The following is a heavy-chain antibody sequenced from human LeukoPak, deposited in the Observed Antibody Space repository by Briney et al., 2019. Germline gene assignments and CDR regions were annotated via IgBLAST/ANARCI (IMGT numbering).Heavy chain of an antibody. Sequence: ASVKVSCRASGFTFTSYDINWVRQATGQGLEWVGWMNPNSGNSVHAQKFQGRVTMTRDTSISTAYLGLSSLRSDDTAVYYCARVAPCHTDICNAYYLDYWGQGTLISVSS. CDR1: GFTFTSYD. D-gene: IGHD3-10*01. CDR3: ARVAPCHTDICNAYYLDY. J-gene: IGHJ4*02. CDR2: MNPNSGNS. V-gene: IGHV1-8*01.